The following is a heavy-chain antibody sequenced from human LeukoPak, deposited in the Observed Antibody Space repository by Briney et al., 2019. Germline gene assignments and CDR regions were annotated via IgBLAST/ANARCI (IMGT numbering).Heavy chain of an antibody. Sequence: KPSETLSLTCAVYGGSFSGYYWSWIRQPPGKGLEWIGEINHSGSTNYSPSLKSRVTISVDTSKNQFSLKLNSVTAADTAVYYCARVRAAAGTSWFDPWGQGTLVTVSS. V-gene: IGHV4-34*01. D-gene: IGHD6-13*01. CDR1: GGSFSGYY. J-gene: IGHJ5*02. CDR2: INHSGST. CDR3: ARVRAAAGTSWFDP.